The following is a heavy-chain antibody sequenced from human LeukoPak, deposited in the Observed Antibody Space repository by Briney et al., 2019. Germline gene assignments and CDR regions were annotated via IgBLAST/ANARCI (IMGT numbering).Heavy chain of an antibody. Sequence: PGGSMRLSCAASGFTFSSYSMNWVSQAPGKGLEWVSSISSSSSYIYYTNSVKGRFTISRDNAKNSMHLQMNSLRAEDTAVYYCARDFGTTVTTDVYWGQGTLVTV. CDR1: GFTFSSYS. CDR3: ARDFGTTVTTDVY. CDR2: ISSSSSYI. D-gene: IGHD4-17*01. J-gene: IGHJ4*02. V-gene: IGHV3-21*01.